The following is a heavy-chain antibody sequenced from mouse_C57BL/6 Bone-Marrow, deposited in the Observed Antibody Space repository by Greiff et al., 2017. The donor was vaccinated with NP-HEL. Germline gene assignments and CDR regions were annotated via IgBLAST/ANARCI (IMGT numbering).Heavy chain of an antibody. CDR1: GYTFTDHT. CDR3: ARNWDHYAMDY. V-gene: IGHV1-78*01. J-gene: IGHJ4*01. CDR2: IYPRDGST. D-gene: IGHD4-1*01. Sequence: QVQLQQSDAELVKPGASVKISCKVSGYTFTDHTIHWMKQRPEQGLEWIGCIYPRDGSTKYNEKFKGKATLTADTSSSTAYLQLHSLTSEDSAVYFCARNWDHYAMDYWGQGNAVTVSA.